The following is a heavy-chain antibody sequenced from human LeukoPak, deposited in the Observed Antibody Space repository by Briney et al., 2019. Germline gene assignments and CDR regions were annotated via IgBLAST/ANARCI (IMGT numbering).Heavy chain of an antibody. CDR1: GFTFTSSA. J-gene: IGHJ4*02. CDR2: IVVGSGNT. CDR3: AAAYDILTGYHRYYFDY. Sequence: GTSVKVSCKASGFTFTSSAVQGVRQARGQRLEWIGWIVVGSGNTNYAQKFQERVTIKRDMSTSTAYMELSSLRSEDTAVYFCAAAYDILTGYHRYYFDYWGQGNLVTVSS. V-gene: IGHV1-58*01. D-gene: IGHD3-9*01.